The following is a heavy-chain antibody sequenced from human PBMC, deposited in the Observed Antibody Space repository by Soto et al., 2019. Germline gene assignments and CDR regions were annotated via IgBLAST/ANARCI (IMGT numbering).Heavy chain of an antibody. CDR1: GYTFSSSS. J-gene: IGHJ5*02. D-gene: IGHD2-15*01. V-gene: IGHV1-18*01. CDR2: INVYNGDT. Sequence: RASVKVSCKASGYTFSSSSISWVRQAPGQGLEWKGWINVYNGDTIYVQKFQGRVTMTTDTSTSTAYMELSNLRSEDTAVYYCARALRYCSGGSCYPNWFDPWGQG. CDR3: ARALRYCSGGSCYPNWFDP.